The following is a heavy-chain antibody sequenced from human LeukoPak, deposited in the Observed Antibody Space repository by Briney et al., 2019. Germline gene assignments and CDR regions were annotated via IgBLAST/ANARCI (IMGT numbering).Heavy chain of an antibody. V-gene: IGHV1-2*02. CDR2: INPNSGGT. CDR1: GYTSTGYY. J-gene: IGHJ5*02. CDR3: LLYQLLSANPDWFDP. Sequence: ASVKVSCKASGYTSTGYYMHWVRQAPGQGLEWMGWINPNSGGTNCAQKFQGRVTMTRDTSISTAYMELSRLRSDDTAVYYCLLYQLLSANPDWFDPWGQGTLVTVSS. D-gene: IGHD2-2*01.